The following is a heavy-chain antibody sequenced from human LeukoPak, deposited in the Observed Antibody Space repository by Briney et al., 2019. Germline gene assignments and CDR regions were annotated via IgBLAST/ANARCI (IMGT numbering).Heavy chain of an antibody. D-gene: IGHD1/OR15-1a*01. CDR1: GFPFLTYA. V-gene: IGHV3-48*01. CDR2: LTRGSFKI. CDR3: ARVVPEHEYYNSYMDV. J-gene: IGHJ6*03. Sequence: GGSLRLSREASGFPFLTYALNWVRQSPGKGLEWVAFLTRGSFKIQYAGSVKGQFPIPKDNGKVSLFLQMNSLSAEHTAVYYCARVVPEHEYYNSYMDVWGKGTTVTVSS.